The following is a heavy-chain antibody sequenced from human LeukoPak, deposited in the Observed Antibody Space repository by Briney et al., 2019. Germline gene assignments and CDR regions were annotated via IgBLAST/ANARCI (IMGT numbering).Heavy chain of an antibody. CDR1: GGSISSYY. Sequence: SETLSLTCTVSGGSISSYYWSWIRQPPGKGLEWIGYIYYSGSTNYNPSLKSRVTISVDTSKNQFSLKLSSVTAADTAVYYCARFSGGCLWWFDYWGQGTLVTASS. CDR2: IYYSGST. J-gene: IGHJ4*02. CDR3: ARFSGGCLWWFDY. V-gene: IGHV4-59*01. D-gene: IGHD2-15*01.